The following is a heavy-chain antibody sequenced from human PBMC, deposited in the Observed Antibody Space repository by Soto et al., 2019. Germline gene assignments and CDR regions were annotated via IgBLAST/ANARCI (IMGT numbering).Heavy chain of an antibody. CDR2: IIPIFGTA. D-gene: IGHD3-22*01. J-gene: IGHJ6*02. CDR1: GGTFSSYA. Sequence: ASVKVSCKASGGTFSSYAISWVRQAPGQGLEWMGGIIPIFGTANYAQKFQGRVTITADESTSTAYMELSSLRSEDTAVYYCARRYYDSSDYYYYGMDVWGQGTTVTVYS. CDR3: ARRYYDSSDYYYYGMDV. V-gene: IGHV1-69*13.